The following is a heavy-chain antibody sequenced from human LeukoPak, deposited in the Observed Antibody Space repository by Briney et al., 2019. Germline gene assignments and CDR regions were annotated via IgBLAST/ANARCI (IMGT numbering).Heavy chain of an antibody. CDR2: ISYDGSNK. Sequence: GGSLRLSCAASGFTFSSYAMHWVRQAPGKGLEWVAAISYDGSNKYHADSVKGRFTISRDNAKRSLYLQMSSLRDEDTAVYYCARDPPSGGFDSWGQGTLVTVSS. CDR1: GFTFSSYA. D-gene: IGHD2-15*01. V-gene: IGHV3-30-3*01. CDR3: ARDPPSGGFDS. J-gene: IGHJ4*02.